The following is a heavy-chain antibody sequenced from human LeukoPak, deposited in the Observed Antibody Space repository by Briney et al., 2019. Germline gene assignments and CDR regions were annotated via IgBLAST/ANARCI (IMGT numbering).Heavy chain of an antibody. D-gene: IGHD3-3*01. CDR3: VKDTVVFITIFGVVTEAFDY. CDR2: ISGSGGST. CDR1: GFTFSSYA. Sequence: GGSLRLSCAASGFTFSSYAMSWVRQAPGKGLEWVSAISGSGGSTYYADSVKGRFTISRDNSKNTLYLQMNSLRAEDTAVYYCVKDTVVFITIFGVVTEAFDYWGQGTLVTVSS. J-gene: IGHJ4*02. V-gene: IGHV3-23*01.